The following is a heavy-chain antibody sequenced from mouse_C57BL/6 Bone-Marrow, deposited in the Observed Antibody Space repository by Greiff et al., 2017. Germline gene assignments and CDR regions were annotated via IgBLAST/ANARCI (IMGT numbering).Heavy chain of an antibody. J-gene: IGHJ2*01. D-gene: IGHD2-3*01. CDR3: SSFDGTYFDF. CDR1: GFNITDDY. V-gene: IGHV14-4*01. CDR2: IDPEIGDT. Sequence: VQLQQSGAELVRPGASVKLSCTASGFNITDDYIHWVKQRPEQGLEWIGWIDPEIGDTEYASKFQGKATITSDTSSNTAYLQRSSLTSEDTAVYYCSSFDGTYFDFWGQGTPPTVAS.